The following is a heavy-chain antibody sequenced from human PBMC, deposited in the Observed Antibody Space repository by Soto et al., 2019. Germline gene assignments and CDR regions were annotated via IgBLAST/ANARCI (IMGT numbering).Heavy chain of an antibody. Sequence: ASVKVSCKASGYTFTSYAMDWVRQAPGQRLEWMGWINAGNGNTKYSQKFQGRVTITRDTSASTAYMELSSLRSEDTAVYYCARVYAGVAGTDYWGQGTLVTVSS. CDR2: INAGNGNT. CDR3: ARVYAGVAGTDY. J-gene: IGHJ4*02. CDR1: GYTFTSYA. V-gene: IGHV1-3*01. D-gene: IGHD6-19*01.